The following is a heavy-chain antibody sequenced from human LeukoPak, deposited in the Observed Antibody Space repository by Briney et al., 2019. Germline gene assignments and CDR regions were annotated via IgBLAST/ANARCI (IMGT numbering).Heavy chain of an antibody. CDR1: GFTFSSYA. CDR3: VKDLGRYRNNCFDY. Sequence: GGSLRLSCAASGFTFSSYAMSWVRQAPEKGLEWVSTISGSGGGTYYADSVKGRFTTSRDDSKNTLYLRMNSLRAEDTAVYYCVKDLGRYRNNCFDYWGQGTLVTVSS. J-gene: IGHJ4*02. CDR2: ISGSGGGT. V-gene: IGHV3-23*01. D-gene: IGHD1-26*01.